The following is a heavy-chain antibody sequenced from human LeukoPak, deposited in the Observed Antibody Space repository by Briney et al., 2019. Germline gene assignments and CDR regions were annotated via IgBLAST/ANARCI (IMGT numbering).Heavy chain of an antibody. J-gene: IGHJ5*02. D-gene: IGHD6-19*01. Sequence: SETLSLTCTVSGYSISSGYYWGWIRQPPGKGLEWIGSIYHSGSTYYNPSLKSRVTISVDTSKNQFSLKLSSVTAADTAVYYCARVTARYSSGWQYNWFDPWGQGTLVTVSS. V-gene: IGHV4-38-2*02. CDR1: GYSISSGYY. CDR3: ARVTARYSSGWQYNWFDP. CDR2: IYHSGST.